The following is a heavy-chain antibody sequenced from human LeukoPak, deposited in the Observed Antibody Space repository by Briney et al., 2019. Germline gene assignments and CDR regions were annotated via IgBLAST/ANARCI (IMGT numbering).Heavy chain of an antibody. CDR2: IYYSGST. CDR1: GGSISSGGYS. Sequence: PSETLSLTCAVSGGSISSGGYSWSWIRQPPGKGLEWIGYIYYSGSTNYNPSLKSRVTISVDTSNNQFSLKLSSVTAADTAVYYSARSGSKVMTAINFWGQGTLVTVSS. J-gene: IGHJ4*02. D-gene: IGHD2-21*02. V-gene: IGHV4-61*08. CDR3: ARSGSKVMTAINF.